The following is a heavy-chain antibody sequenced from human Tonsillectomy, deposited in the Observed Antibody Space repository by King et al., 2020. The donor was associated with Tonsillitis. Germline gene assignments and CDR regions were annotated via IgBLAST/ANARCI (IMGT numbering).Heavy chain of an antibody. V-gene: IGHV4-30-4*07. CDR1: GGSISSGGYS. D-gene: IGHD5-18*01. CDR2: IYYSGST. CDR3: ARSVSPNGCIQLLSYPGRGCFDP. J-gene: IGHJ5*02. Sequence: QLQESGPGLVKPSQTLSLTCAVSGGSISSGGYSWSWIRQPPGKGLEWIGYIYYSGSTYYNPSLKSRVTISVDTSKNQFSLKLSSVTAADTAVYYCARSVSPNGCIQLLSYPGRGCFDPWGQGTLVTVSS.